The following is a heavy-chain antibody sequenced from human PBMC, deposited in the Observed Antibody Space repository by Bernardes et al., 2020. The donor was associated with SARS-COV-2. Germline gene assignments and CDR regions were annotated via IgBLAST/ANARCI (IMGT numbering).Heavy chain of an antibody. Sequence: ASMKVSCKASGYTFTSYYMHWVRQAPGQGLEWMGIINPSGGSTSYAQKFQGRVTMTRDTSTSTVYMELSSLRSEDTAVYYCARDLTVTTGYYYYYGMDVWGQGTTVTVSS. V-gene: IGHV1-46*01. J-gene: IGHJ6*02. CDR1: GYTFTSYY. D-gene: IGHD4-17*01. CDR3: ARDLTVTTGYYYYYGMDV. CDR2: INPSGGST.